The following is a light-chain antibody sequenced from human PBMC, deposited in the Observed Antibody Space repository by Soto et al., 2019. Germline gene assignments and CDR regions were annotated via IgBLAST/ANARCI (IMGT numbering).Light chain of an antibody. CDR1: ESLSSAY. CDR3: QQRRYWPLT. J-gene: IGKJ4*01. CDR2: DAS. V-gene: IGKV3-11*01. Sequence: EKLMSQSPATLSVSPVERATLSCMASESLSSAYLAWYQQKPGQAPRLLIYDASNRATGIPARFSGSGSGTDFTLTISSLESEDFAVYFCQQRRYWPLTFGGGTKVDI.